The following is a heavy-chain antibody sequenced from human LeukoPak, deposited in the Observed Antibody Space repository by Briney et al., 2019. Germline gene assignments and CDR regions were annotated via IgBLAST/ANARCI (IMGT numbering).Heavy chain of an antibody. CDR2: IGTAGDT. V-gene: IGHV3-13*01. D-gene: IGHD3-22*01. CDR1: GFTFSSYD. J-gene: IGHJ4*02. Sequence: GGSLRLSCAASGFTFSSYDTHWVRQATGKGLEWVSAIGTAGDTYYPGSVKGRFTISRENAKNSLYLQMNSLRAGDTAVYYCARGKAYDSSGYYKLFDYWGQGTLVTVSS. CDR3: ARGKAYDSSGYYKLFDY.